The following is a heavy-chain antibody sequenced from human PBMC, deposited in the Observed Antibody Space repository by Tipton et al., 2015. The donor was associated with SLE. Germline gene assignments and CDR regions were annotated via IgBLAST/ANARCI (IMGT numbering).Heavy chain of an antibody. CDR1: GGSISSGGYY. D-gene: IGHD6-13*01. V-gene: IGHV4-31*03. CDR2: IYDSGST. J-gene: IGHJ3*01. Sequence: TLSLTCTVSGGSISSGGYYWSWIRQHPGKGLEWIGYIYDSGSTYYNPSLESRVIISSDTSKNQLSLRLRSATAADTAFYYCARRTRSASWYGGAFDVWGQGTMVTVSS. CDR3: ARRTRSASWYGGAFDV.